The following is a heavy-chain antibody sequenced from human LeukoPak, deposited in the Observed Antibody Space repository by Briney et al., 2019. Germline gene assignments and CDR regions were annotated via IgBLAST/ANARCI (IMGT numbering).Heavy chain of an antibody. CDR1: GLTFGNAW. D-gene: IGHD3-22*01. CDR3: TTYRYSYGSTGYSYFDY. CDR2: ITSKTSGEAT. V-gene: IGHV3-15*01. J-gene: IGHJ4*02. Sequence: PGGSRRLSCAASGLTFGNAWMSWVRQAPGKGLEWVARITSKTSGEATDYAAPVRGRFTISRDDSKATLHLQMDSLETEDTAIYYCTTYRYSYGSTGYSYFDYWGQGILVTVSS.